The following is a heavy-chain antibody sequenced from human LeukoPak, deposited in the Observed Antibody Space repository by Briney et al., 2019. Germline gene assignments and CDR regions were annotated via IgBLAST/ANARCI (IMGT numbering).Heavy chain of an antibody. V-gene: IGHV1-18*01. CDR2: ISAYNDNT. J-gene: IGHJ4*02. Sequence: GASVKVSCKASGYTFTSYGISWVRQAPGQGFEWMGWISAYNDNTNYAQKLQGRVTMTTDTSTSTAYMELRSLRSDDTALYYCARDQSGSLDYWGQGTLVTVSS. CDR3: ARDQSGSLDY. CDR1: GYTFTSYG. D-gene: IGHD1-26*01.